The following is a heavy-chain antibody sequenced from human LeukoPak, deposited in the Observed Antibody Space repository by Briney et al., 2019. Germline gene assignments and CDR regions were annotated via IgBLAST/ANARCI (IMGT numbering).Heavy chain of an antibody. V-gene: IGHV5-51*01. J-gene: IGHJ4*02. CDR2: IYPGDSDT. CDR3: ARRHNSGWYSDY. Sequence: GESLKISCQGSGYSFSISWIAWVRQMPGKGLEWMGIIYPGDSDTRYSPSFQGQVTISADTSISTAYLQWSSLKASDTAIYYCARRHNSGWYSDYWGQGTLVTVSS. D-gene: IGHD6-19*01. CDR1: GYSFSISW.